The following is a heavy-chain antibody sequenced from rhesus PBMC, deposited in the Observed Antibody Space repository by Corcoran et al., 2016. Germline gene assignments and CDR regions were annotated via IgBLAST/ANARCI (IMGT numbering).Heavy chain of an antibody. CDR3: AREYYYSGSYPPALDV. Sequence: QLQLQESGPGLVKPSETLSLTCAVSGGSISSNYWTWIRQPPGTGLEWIGRISGSGGSTDYNPSLKSRVTISTDTSKNQFSLKLSSVTAADTAVYYCAREYYYSGSYPPALDVWGRGVLVTVSS. J-gene: IGHJ5-2*02. D-gene: IGHD3-16*01. V-gene: IGHV4-173*01. CDR2: ISGSGGST. CDR1: GGSISSNY.